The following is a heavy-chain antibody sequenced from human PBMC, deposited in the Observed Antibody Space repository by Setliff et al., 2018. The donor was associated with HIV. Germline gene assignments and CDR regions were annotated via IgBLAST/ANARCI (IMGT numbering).Heavy chain of an antibody. J-gene: IGHJ6*03. V-gene: IGHV1-69*06. CDR1: GGTFSNYA. CDR2: IIPLFGTA. D-gene: IGHD3-16*01. CDR3: ARCGAGEWHLYMDV. Sequence: GASVKVSCKASGGTFSNYAFSWVRQAPGQGLEWMGGIIPLFGTANYAQKFKGRVTFTADKSTSTVYMELSSLRSEDTAVYYCARCGAGEWHLYMDVWGKGTAVTVSS.